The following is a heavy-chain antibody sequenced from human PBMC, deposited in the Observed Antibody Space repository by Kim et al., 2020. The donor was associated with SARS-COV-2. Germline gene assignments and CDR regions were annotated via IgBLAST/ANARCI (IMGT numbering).Heavy chain of an antibody. CDR3: ARGGYDISGNFAGWFDA. D-gene: IGHD3-22*01. Sequence: ASVKVSCKSSGYTFSSYAMYWVRQAPGQRLEWMGWINAGNGNTKYSQKFQGRVTIIRDTSASTAYMELSSLRFEDTAVYYCARGGYDISGNFAGWFDAWGQGTLVTVSS. CDR1: GYTFSSYA. J-gene: IGHJ5*02. V-gene: IGHV1-3*01. CDR2: INAGNGNT.